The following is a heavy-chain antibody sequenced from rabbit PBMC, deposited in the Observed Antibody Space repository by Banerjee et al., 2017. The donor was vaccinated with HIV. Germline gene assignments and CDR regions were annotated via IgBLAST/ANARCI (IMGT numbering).Heavy chain of an antibody. V-gene: IGHV1S43*01. CDR1: GFSFNSNYY. CDR3: AREYDSGWGGFGMDL. CDR2: IDTVDVST. Sequence: QEQLKESGGDLVKPGASLTLTCTASGFSFNSNYYMCWVRQAPGKGLEWIGCIDTVDVSTYFASWVNGRFTISRSISLNTVDLKMTSLTVADTATYFCAREYDSGWGGFGMDLWGQGTLVTDS. J-gene: IGHJ6*01. D-gene: IGHD4-1*01.